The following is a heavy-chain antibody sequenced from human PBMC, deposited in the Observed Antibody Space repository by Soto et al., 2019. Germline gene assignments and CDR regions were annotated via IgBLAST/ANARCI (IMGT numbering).Heavy chain of an antibody. Sequence: QVQLQESGPGLVKPSETLSLTCTVSGDSISSYYWSWIRQPPGKGLEWIGYIYYSGSTNYNPSLQSRVTISVDTSKNQFSLRLSSVTAADTAVYYCATSLAVAGPTEFDYWGQGTLVTVSS. J-gene: IGHJ4*02. D-gene: IGHD6-19*01. V-gene: IGHV4-59*01. CDR1: GDSISSYY. CDR3: ATSLAVAGPTEFDY. CDR2: IYYSGST.